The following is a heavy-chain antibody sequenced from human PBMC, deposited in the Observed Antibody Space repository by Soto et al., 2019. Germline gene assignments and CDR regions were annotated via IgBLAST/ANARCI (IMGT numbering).Heavy chain of an antibody. CDR3: ASRTRYCSRTSCPPWYGMDV. CDR2: ISGSGGST. D-gene: IGHD2-2*01. J-gene: IGHJ6*02. V-gene: IGHV3-23*01. CDR1: GFTFSSYA. Sequence: QRLSCAASGFTFSSYAMSWVRQAPGKGLEWVSAISGSGGSTYYADSVKGRFTISRDNSKNTLYLQMNSLRAEDTAVYYCASRTRYCSRTSCPPWYGMDVWGQGTTVTVSS.